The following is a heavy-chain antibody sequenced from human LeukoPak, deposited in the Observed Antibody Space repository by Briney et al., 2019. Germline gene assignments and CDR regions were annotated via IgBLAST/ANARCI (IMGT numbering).Heavy chain of an antibody. CDR1: GFTFSSYG. Sequence: GRSLRLSCAASGFTFSSYGMHWVRQAPGKGLEWVAVISYDGSNKYYADSVKGRFTISRDNSKNTLYLQMNSPRAEDTAVYYCAKGFKWELLPAPDYWGQGTLVTVSS. CDR3: AKGFKWELLPAPDY. CDR2: ISYDGSNK. D-gene: IGHD1-26*01. V-gene: IGHV3-30*18. J-gene: IGHJ4*02.